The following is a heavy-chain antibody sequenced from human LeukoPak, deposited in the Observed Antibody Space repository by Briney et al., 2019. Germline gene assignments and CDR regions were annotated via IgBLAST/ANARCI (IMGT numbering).Heavy chain of an antibody. D-gene: IGHD1-1*01. V-gene: IGHV3-23*01. CDR1: AFTFSSHP. Sequence: GGSLRLSCPASAFTFSSHPMGWVRRAPGKGLEWVTSICSSIGCTYYADSVRGRFAISRDDSKNTLYLQMNSLRAEDTAVYYCARISLAPSDNFDSWGQGTLVTVSS. CDR2: ICSSIGCT. CDR3: ARISLAPSDNFDS. J-gene: IGHJ4*02.